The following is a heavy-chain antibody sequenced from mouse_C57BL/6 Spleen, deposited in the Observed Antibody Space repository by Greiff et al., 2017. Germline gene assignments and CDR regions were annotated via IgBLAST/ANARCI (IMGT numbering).Heavy chain of an antibody. J-gene: IGHJ2*01. CDR1: GYAFTNYL. V-gene: IGHV1-54*01. CDR2: INPGSGGT. Sequence: VQLQESGAELVRPGTSVKVSCKASGYAFTNYLIEWVKQRPVQGLEWIGVINPGSGGTTYNQKFKGKATLTADKSSSTAYMQLSSLTSEASAVYFCARGGSRGDDFDYWGQGTTLTVSS. CDR3: ARGGSRGDDFDY. D-gene: IGHD1-1*01.